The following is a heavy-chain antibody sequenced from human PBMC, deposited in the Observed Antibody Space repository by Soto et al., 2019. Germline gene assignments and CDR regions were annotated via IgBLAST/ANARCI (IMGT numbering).Heavy chain of an antibody. CDR3: AKDSGDYDFWSGYYSFDY. J-gene: IGHJ4*02. Sequence: SCAASGFTFSSYAMSWVRQAPGKGLEWVSAISGSGGSTYYADSVKGRFTISRDNSKNTLYLQMNSLRAEDTAVYYCAKDSGDYDFWSGYYSFDYWGQGTLVTVS. D-gene: IGHD3-3*01. CDR2: ISGSGGST. CDR1: GFTFSSYA. V-gene: IGHV3-23*01.